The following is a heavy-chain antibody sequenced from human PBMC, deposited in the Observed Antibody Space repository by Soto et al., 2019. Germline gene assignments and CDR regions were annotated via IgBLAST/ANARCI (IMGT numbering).Heavy chain of an antibody. Sequence: PGGSLRLSCAASGFTFSSYAMNWVRQAPGQGPEWLSYISSTSGTIYYADSVKGRFTISRDNAKNSLYLQMSSLRDDDTAVYYCAQVGGSYSTAIDYWGQGTLVTVSS. J-gene: IGHJ4*02. CDR2: ISSTSGTI. CDR1: GFTFSSYA. CDR3: AQVGGSYSTAIDY. D-gene: IGHD1-26*01. V-gene: IGHV3-48*02.